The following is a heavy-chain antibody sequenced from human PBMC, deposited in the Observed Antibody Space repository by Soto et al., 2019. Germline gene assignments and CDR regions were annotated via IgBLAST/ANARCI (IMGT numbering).Heavy chain of an antibody. J-gene: IGHJ4*02. V-gene: IGHV1-3*01. D-gene: IGHD2-21*02. Sequence: QVQLVQSGAEVKEPGASVKVSCKGSGYTFSIHVMHWVRQAPGQRLEWMGWVSGGNGNTEYSQKFQDRVTNTRDTSATTVYLELSRLRSQDEAVYYCARDSGVRGPSGDLDYWGQGTLVTVSS. CDR3: ARDSGVRGPSGDLDY. CDR2: VSGGNGNT. CDR1: GYTFSIHV.